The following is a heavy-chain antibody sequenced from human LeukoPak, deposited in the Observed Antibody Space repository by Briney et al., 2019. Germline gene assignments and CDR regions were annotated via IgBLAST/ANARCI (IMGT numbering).Heavy chain of an antibody. CDR1: GYTFTSYD. D-gene: IGHD5-18*01. CDR2: ISAYNGNT. CDR3: ARETRGYSGT. V-gene: IGHV1-18*01. Sequence: ASVKVSCKAFGYTFTSYDINWVRQATGQGLEWMGWISAYNGNTNYAQKLQGRVTMTTDTSTSTAYMELRSLRSDDTAVYYCARETRGYSGTWGQGTLVTVSS. J-gene: IGHJ5*02.